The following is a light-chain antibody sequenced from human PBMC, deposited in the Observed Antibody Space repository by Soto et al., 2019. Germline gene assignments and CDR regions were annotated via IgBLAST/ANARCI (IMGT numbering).Light chain of an antibody. CDR1: QSVSIS. CDR3: QQYHKWPPYT. J-gene: IGKJ2*01. CDR2: GAS. Sequence: DIVMTQSPASLSVSPGERATLSCRASQSVSISFAWYQQKPGQAPRLLIYGASTRATGIPARFSGSGSGTEFTLTISSLQSEDFAGYYCQQYHKWPPYTFGQGTKLEIK. V-gene: IGKV3-15*01.